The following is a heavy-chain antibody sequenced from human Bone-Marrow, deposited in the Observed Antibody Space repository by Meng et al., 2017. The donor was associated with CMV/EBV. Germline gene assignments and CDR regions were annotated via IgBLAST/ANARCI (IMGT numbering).Heavy chain of an antibody. V-gene: IGHV1-18*01. CDR2: INAYNGNT. CDR3: ARGGQQLVLGHFDY. CDR1: GYTFTCDG. Sequence: VQSVQSGPGWKTPGPSVKFSCNASGYTFTCDGIRWVRQAPGQGLHWMAWINAYNGNTNYAQKFQGRVTMTTDTSTSTAYMELRSLRSDDTAVYYCARGGQQLVLGHFDYWGQGTLVTVSS. D-gene: IGHD6-13*01. J-gene: IGHJ4*02.